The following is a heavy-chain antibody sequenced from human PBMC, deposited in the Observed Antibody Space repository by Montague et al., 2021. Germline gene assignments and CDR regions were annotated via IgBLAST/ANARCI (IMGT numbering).Heavy chain of an antibody. CDR2: MFYGGAT. V-gene: IGHV4-59*08. J-gene: IGHJ5*02. CDR1: SGSIFHAH. CDR3: AKQDYFVSGTSYKGFDP. D-gene: IGHD3-10*01. Sequence: SETLSLTCTVSSGSIFHAHWSWVRQPPGKGLEWLGSMFYGGATSNNPSLKSRVTMSIDTSTNQFSLKLSFVTAAGTAVYYCAKQDYFVSGTSYKGFDPWGQGILVTVSS.